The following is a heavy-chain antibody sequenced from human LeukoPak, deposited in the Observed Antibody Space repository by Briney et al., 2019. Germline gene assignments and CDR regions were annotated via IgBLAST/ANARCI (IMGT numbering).Heavy chain of an antibody. CDR1: GFTFSAYG. D-gene: IGHD2-15*01. CDR3: ARGYCSGASCYFKYYGMDV. J-gene: IGHJ6*02. Sequence: GRSLRLSCAASGFTFSAYGMNWVRQAPGQGLEWVAIISYDGGTSYYADSVKGRFTISRDNAKNALYLQMNSLRAEDTAVYYCARGYCSGASCYFKYYGMDVWGQGTTVTVFS. CDR2: ISYDGGTS. V-gene: IGHV3-30*03.